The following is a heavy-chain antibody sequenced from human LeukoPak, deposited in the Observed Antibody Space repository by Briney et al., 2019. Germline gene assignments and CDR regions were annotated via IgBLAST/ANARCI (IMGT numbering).Heavy chain of an antibody. Sequence: GGSLRLSCVPSTFTFSNSVMHRVRQAPGKGLEWVAVISYDGSNKYYADSVKGRFTISRDNSKNTLYLQMNSLRAEDTAVYYCAKRSVAGRYGMDVWGQGTTVTVSS. CDR2: ISYDGSNK. CDR3: AKRSVAGRYGMDV. J-gene: IGHJ6*02. CDR1: TFTFSNSV. V-gene: IGHV3-30*18. D-gene: IGHD6-19*01.